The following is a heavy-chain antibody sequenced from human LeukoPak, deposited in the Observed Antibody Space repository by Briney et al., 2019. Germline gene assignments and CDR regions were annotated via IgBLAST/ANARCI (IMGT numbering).Heavy chain of an antibody. CDR1: GGSISSYY. Sequence: PSETLSLTCTVSGGSISSYYWSWIRQPPGKGLEWIGYIYYSGSTNYNPSLKSRVTISVDTSKNQSSLKLSSVTAADTAVYYCARQGPLPTADAFDIWGQGTMVTVSS. CDR3: ARQGPLPTADAFDI. J-gene: IGHJ3*02. CDR2: IYYSGST. V-gene: IGHV4-59*01.